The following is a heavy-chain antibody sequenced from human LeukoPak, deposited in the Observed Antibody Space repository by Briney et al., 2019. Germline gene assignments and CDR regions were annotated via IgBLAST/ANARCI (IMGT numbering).Heavy chain of an antibody. D-gene: IGHD2-2*01. J-gene: IGHJ5*02. Sequence: ASVKVSCKASGGIFSNHAVTWVRQAPGQGLEWMGWINPNSGGTNYAQKFQGRVTVTRDTSISTVYMGLSGLRSDDTAMYYCARVRPCTTATCYRWFDPWGQGTLVTVSS. CDR2: INPNSGGT. CDR3: ARVRPCTTATCYRWFDP. CDR1: GGIFSNHA. V-gene: IGHV1-2*02.